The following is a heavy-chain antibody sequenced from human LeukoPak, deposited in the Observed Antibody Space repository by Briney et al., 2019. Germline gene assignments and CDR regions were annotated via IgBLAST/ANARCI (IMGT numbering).Heavy chain of an antibody. Sequence: ASMKVSCKASGYSFTAYLIHWVRQAPGQGLEWMGLIDPKSGVTSSAEKFQGRVTMTRDTSNSTVYVELDSLTSDDSAVYYCARFGEDGDGMDVWGKGTTVTVS. CDR1: GYSFTAYL. J-gene: IGHJ6*04. CDR2: IDPKSGVT. V-gene: IGHV1-2*02. CDR3: ARFGEDGDGMDV. D-gene: IGHD3-16*01.